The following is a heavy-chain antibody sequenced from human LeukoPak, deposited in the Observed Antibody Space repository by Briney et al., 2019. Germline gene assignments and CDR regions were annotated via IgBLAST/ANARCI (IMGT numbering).Heavy chain of an antibody. Sequence: SETLSLTCTVSGGSISSYYWSWIRQPAGKGLEWIGRIYTSGSTSYNPSLKSRVTMSVDTSKNQFSLKLSSVTAADTAVYYCARSLYYDFWSGLDYWGQGTLVTVSS. J-gene: IGHJ4*02. CDR3: ARSLYYDFWSGLDY. CDR1: GGSISSYY. D-gene: IGHD3-3*01. CDR2: IYTSGST. V-gene: IGHV4-4*07.